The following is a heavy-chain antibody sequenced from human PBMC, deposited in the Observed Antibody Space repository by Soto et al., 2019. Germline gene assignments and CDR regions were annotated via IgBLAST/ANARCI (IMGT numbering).Heavy chain of an antibody. D-gene: IGHD2-15*01. J-gene: IGHJ4*02. Sequence: QVQLVQSGAEVKKPGASVKVSCKASGYTFTSYAMHWVRQAPGQRLEWMGWINAGNGNTKYSQKFQGRVTITRDTSASTTYIELNSLRSEDMAVYYCARGPGGPDGPGDYWGQGTLVTVSS. V-gene: IGHV1-3*01. CDR3: ARGPGGPDGPGDY. CDR2: INAGNGNT. CDR1: GYTFTSYA.